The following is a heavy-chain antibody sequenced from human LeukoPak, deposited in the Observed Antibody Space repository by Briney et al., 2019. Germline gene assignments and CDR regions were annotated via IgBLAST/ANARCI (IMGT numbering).Heavy chain of an antibody. CDR1: GYTFTSYG. Sequence: ASVKVSCKASGYTFTSYGISWVRQAPGQGLEWMGWISAYNGNTNYAQKLQGRVTMTTDTSTSTAYMGLRSLRSDDTAVYYCARDRERVVATMGYYWGQGTLVTVSS. V-gene: IGHV1-18*01. J-gene: IGHJ4*02. D-gene: IGHD5-12*01. CDR3: ARDRERVVATMGYY. CDR2: ISAYNGNT.